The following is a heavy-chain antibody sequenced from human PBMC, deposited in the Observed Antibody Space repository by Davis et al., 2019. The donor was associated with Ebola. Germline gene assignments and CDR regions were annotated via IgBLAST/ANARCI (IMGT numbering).Heavy chain of an antibody. D-gene: IGHD2-2*01. J-gene: IGHJ6*02. Sequence: ASVKVSCKASGYSFTNYDVNWVRQATGQGLEWMGWMNPNSGNTGYAENFQGRVTMTSNTSISTAYIELSSLRSEDTAVYYCARGYSSSWPYYYNNMDVWGQGTTVTVSS. CDR2: MNPNSGNT. CDR3: ARGYSSSWPYYYNNMDV. V-gene: IGHV1-8*01. CDR1: GYSFTNYD.